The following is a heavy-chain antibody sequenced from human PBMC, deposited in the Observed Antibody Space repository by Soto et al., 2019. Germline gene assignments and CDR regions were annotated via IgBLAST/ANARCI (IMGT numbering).Heavy chain of an antibody. CDR2: INHSGIT. J-gene: IGHJ4*02. V-gene: IGHV4-34*01. CDR3: ASRPLSIWGSYGY. D-gene: IGHD3-16*01. CDR1: GGSFSGYY. Sequence: QVQLQQWGAGLLKPSETLSLTCAVYGGSFSGYYWSWIRQPPGKGLEWIGEINHSGITNYNPSLKSRVTISVDTSKNQFSLKLNSLTAADTAVYYWASRPLSIWGSYGYWGQGTLVTVSS.